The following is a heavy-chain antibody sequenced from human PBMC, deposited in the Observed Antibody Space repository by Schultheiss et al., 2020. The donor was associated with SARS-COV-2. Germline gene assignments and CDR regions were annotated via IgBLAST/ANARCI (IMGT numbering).Heavy chain of an antibody. CDR1: GFTFSSYA. CDR3: ARESGNANLDY. CDR2: ISGSGGST. D-gene: IGHD4-23*01. J-gene: IGHJ4*02. Sequence: GESLKISCAASGFTFSSYAMSWVRQAPGKGLEWVSAISGSGGSTYYADSVKGRFTISRDNSKNTLYLQMNSLRAEDTAVYYCARESGNANLDYWGQGTLVTVSS. V-gene: IGHV3-23*01.